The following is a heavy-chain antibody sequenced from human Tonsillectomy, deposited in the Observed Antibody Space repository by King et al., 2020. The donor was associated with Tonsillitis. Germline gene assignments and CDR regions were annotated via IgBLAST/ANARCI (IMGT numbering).Heavy chain of an antibody. CDR1: GITFSTYA. D-gene: IGHD2-2*02. CDR2: TSSDGTNK. J-gene: IGHJ5*02. V-gene: IGHV3-30*18. CDR3: AKGSASCYTCWFDP. Sequence: VQLVESGGGVVQPGRCLRLSCAASGITFSTYAMHWVRQAPGKGLEWVAATSSDGTNKYYGDSVKGRFTISRDNSKNTLYLQMNSLRVDDTAVYYCAKGSASCYTCWFDPWGQGTLVTVSS.